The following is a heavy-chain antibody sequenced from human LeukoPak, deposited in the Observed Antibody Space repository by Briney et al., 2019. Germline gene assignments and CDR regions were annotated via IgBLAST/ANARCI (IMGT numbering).Heavy chain of an antibody. CDR2: IYPGDSDT. CDR3: ARTGYSSNWYLDY. D-gene: IGHD6-13*01. CDR1: GYSFTNYW. V-gene: IGHV5-51*01. Sequence: GESLKISCKGSGYSFTNYWIGWVRQMPGKGLEWMGIIYPGDSDTRYSPSFQGQVTISADKSISTAYLEWSSLKASDTGMYYCARTGYSSNWYLDYWGQGTLVTVSS. J-gene: IGHJ4*02.